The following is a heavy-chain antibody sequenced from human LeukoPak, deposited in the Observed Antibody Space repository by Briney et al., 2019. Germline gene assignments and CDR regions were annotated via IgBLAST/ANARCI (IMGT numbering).Heavy chain of an antibody. V-gene: IGHV4-38-2*02. CDR3: ARGGWLQLGAFDI. J-gene: IGHJ3*02. D-gene: IGHD5-24*01. CDR1: GYSISRGYY. Sequence: SETLSLTCTVSGYSISRGYYWGWIRQPPGKGLEWIGSIYHSGSTYYNPSLKSRVTISIHTSKNEFSLKLSSVTAAERAVYYCARGGWLQLGAFDIWGQGTMVTVSS. CDR2: IYHSGST.